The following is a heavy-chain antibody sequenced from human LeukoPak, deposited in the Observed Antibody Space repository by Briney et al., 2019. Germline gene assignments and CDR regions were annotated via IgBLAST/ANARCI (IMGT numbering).Heavy chain of an antibody. CDR3: ARDLGGPTTRGYFDS. Sequence: GGSLRLSCAASGFTFSSHSMSWVRQAPGKGLEWVSSISSSSSYIYYADSVKGRFTISRDNAKKSLYLQMDSLRAEDTAVYYCARDLGGPTTRGYFDSWGQGTLVTVSS. CDR1: GFTFSSHS. J-gene: IGHJ4*02. D-gene: IGHD1-26*01. CDR2: ISSSSSYI. V-gene: IGHV3-21*01.